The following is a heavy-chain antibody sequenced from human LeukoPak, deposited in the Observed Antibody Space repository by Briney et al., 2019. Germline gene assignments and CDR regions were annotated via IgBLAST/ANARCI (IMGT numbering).Heavy chain of an antibody. CDR3: ARDRRYSYGPHPQNWFDP. CDR1: GGSISSSYYY. J-gene: IGHJ5*02. V-gene: IGHV4-39*07. Sequence: SETLSLTCTVSGGSISSSYYYWGWIRQPPGKGLEWIGSIYYSGSTYYNPSLKSRVTISVDTSKNQFSLKLSSVTAADTAVYYCARDRRYSYGPHPQNWFDPWGQGTLVTVSS. D-gene: IGHD5-18*01. CDR2: IYYSGST.